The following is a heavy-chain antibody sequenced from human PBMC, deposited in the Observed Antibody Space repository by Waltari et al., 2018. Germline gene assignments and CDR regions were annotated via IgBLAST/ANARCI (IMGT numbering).Heavy chain of an antibody. Sequence: EVQLVESGGGLVQPGGSLRLSCAASEFTFAYYWVTWVSQAPGKGLEWVANIKEDGSEKYYVDSVKGRFTISRDNAKNSLYLQMSSLRVEDTAVYYCATQSWSNFEYWGQGTLVTVSS. CDR1: EFTFAYYW. CDR3: ATQSWSNFEY. J-gene: IGHJ4*02. D-gene: IGHD3-3*01. CDR2: IKEDGSEK. V-gene: IGHV3-7*01.